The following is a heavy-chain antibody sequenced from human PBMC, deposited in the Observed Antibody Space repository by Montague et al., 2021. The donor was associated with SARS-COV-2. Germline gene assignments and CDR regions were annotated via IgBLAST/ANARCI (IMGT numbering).Heavy chain of an antibody. J-gene: IGHJ4*02. CDR2: IWYDGSNK. Sequence: SLRLSCAASGFTFSSYGMHWVRQAPGKGLEWVAVIWYDGSNKYYADSVXGRFTISRDNSKNTLYLQMNSLRAEDTAVYYCARDRTVRGVIPAFDYWGQGTLVTVSS. CDR1: GFTFSSYG. D-gene: IGHD3-10*01. V-gene: IGHV3-33*01. CDR3: ARDRTVRGVIPAFDY.